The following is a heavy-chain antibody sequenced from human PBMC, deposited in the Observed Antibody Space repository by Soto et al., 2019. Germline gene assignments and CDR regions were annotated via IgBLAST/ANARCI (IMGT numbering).Heavy chain of an antibody. D-gene: IGHD3-10*01. Sequence: QVQLQESGPGLVKPSQTLSLTCTVSGGSISSGGYYGSWIRQHPGKGLEWIGYIYYSGSTYYNPSLKSRVTISVDTSKNQFSLKLSSVTAADTAVYYCARDSGFRPPAGMDVWGQGTTVTVSS. CDR1: GGSISSGGYY. J-gene: IGHJ6*02. CDR3: ARDSGFRPPAGMDV. CDR2: IYYSGST. V-gene: IGHV4-31*03.